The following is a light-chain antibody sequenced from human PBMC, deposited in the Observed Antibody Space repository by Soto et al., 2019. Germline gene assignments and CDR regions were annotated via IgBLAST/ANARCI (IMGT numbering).Light chain of an antibody. Sequence: QSALTQPASVSGSPGQSITISCTGTSSDVGGYNYVSWYQQYPGKAPKLMIYEVSNRPSGVSDRFSGSKSGNTASLTISGLQAEDEADYYCSSYTSSILYLFGTGTKLTVL. V-gene: IGLV2-14*01. CDR2: EVS. J-gene: IGLJ1*01. CDR3: SSYTSSILYL. CDR1: SSDVGGYNY.